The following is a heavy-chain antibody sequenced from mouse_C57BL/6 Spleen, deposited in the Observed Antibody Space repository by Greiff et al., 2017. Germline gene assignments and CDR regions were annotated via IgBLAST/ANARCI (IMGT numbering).Heavy chain of an antibody. CDR1: GYTFTSYW. V-gene: IGHV1-69*01. D-gene: IGHD2-4*01. Sequence: QVQLKQSGAELVMPGASVKLSCKASGYTFTSYWMHWVKQRPGQGLEWIGEIDPSDSYTNYNQKFKGKSTLTVDKSSSTAYMQLSSLTSEDSAVYYCARPMGYDYDGFAYWGQGTLVTVSA. J-gene: IGHJ3*01. CDR2: IDPSDSYT. CDR3: ARPMGYDYDGFAY.